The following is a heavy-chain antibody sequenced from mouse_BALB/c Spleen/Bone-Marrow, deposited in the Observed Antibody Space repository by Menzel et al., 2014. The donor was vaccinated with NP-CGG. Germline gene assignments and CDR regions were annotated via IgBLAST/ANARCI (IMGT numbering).Heavy chain of an antibody. J-gene: IGHJ3*01. CDR2: ISSGGST. CDR3: ARGGGYDYGSWFAY. V-gene: IGHV5-6-5*01. CDR1: GFTFSSYA. D-gene: IGHD2-4*01. Sequence: EVQGVESGGGLVKPGGSLKLSCAASGFTFSSYAMSWVRRTPEKRLEWVASISSGGSTYYPDSVKGRFTISRDNARNILCLQMSSLGSEDTAMYYCARGGGYDYGSWFAYWGQGTLVTVSA.